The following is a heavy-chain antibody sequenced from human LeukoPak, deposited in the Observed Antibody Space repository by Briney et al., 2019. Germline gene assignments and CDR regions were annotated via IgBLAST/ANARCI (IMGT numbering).Heavy chain of an antibody. CDR1: GFTFSKYW. J-gene: IGHJ4*02. CDR3: ARDAGYNLDY. Sequence: GGSLRLSCAASGFTFSKYWMLWVRQAPGKGLESVSRINTDGTVTTYADSVKGRFTVSRDNADNTMFLQMNSVRDEDTAVYYCARDAGYNLDYWGQGTLVTVSS. V-gene: IGHV3-74*01. CDR2: INTDGTVT. D-gene: IGHD5-24*01.